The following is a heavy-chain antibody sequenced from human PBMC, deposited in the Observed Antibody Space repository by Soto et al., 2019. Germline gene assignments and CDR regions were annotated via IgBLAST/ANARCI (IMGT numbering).Heavy chain of an antibody. J-gene: IGHJ4*02. V-gene: IGHV3-23*01. CDR2: ISGSGGST. Sequence: EVQLLESGGGLVQPGGSLRLSCVASGFTFISYARSWVRQAPGKGLAWVSGISGSGGSTYYADSVKGRFTISGDNSKNPLYLQMNSLRAEDTAVYYCSRRSRGWYFAYWGQGTLVNVSS. CDR3: SRRSRGWYFAY. D-gene: IGHD6-19*01. CDR1: GFTFISYA.